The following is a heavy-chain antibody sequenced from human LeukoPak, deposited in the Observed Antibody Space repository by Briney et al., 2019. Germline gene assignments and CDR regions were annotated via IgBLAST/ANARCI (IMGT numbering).Heavy chain of an antibody. Sequence: GESLKISCKGSGYSFSNYWIGWVRQMPGKGLEWMGIIYPGDSDTRYSPSFQGQVTISADKSISTAYLQWSSLKASDTAMYYCASRGSYYYDSSEAGAFDIWGQGTMVTVSS. V-gene: IGHV5-51*01. CDR1: GYSFSNYW. CDR3: ASRGSYYYDSSEAGAFDI. D-gene: IGHD3-22*01. CDR2: IYPGDSDT. J-gene: IGHJ3*02.